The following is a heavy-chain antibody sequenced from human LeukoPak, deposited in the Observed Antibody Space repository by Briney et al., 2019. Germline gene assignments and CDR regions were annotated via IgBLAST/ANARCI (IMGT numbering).Heavy chain of an antibody. Sequence: GESPMISCKGSGFSFTNYWIGWVPQMPGKGLEWMGIIYPGDSDTRYSPSFQGQVTISVDKYISTAYLQWSSLKASDTAMYYCARSWVAGYGTVLDYWGQGTLVSVSS. CDR3: ARSWVAGYGTVLDY. J-gene: IGHJ4*02. CDR1: GFSFTNYW. D-gene: IGHD6-19*01. V-gene: IGHV5-51*01. CDR2: IYPGDSDT.